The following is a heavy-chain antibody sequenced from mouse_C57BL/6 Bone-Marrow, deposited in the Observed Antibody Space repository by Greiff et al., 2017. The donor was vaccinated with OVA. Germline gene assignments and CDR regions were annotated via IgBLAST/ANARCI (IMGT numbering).Heavy chain of an antibody. Sequence: EVMLVESGGGLVKPGGSLKLSCAASGFTFSSYAMSWVRQTPEKRLEWVATISDGGSYTYYPDNVKGRFTISRDNAKNNLYLQMSHLKSEDTAMYYCARGGYGNYYFDYWGQGTTLTVSS. CDR1: GFTFSSYA. CDR2: ISDGGSYT. J-gene: IGHJ2*01. CDR3: ARGGYGNYYFDY. V-gene: IGHV5-4*03. D-gene: IGHD2-10*02.